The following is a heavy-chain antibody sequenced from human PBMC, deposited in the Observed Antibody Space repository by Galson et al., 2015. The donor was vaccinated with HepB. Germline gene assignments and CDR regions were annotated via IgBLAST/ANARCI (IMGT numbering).Heavy chain of an antibody. CDR2: IKQDGSEK. CDR1: GFTFSSYW. Sequence: SLRLSCAASGFTFSSYWMSWVRQAPGKGLEWVANIKQDGSEKYFVDSVKGRFTISRDNAKNSLYLQMNSLRAEDTAVYYCARDRGGYSGYDFPYWGQGTLVTVSS. J-gene: IGHJ4*02. V-gene: IGHV3-7*01. D-gene: IGHD5-12*01. CDR3: ARDRGGYSGYDFPY.